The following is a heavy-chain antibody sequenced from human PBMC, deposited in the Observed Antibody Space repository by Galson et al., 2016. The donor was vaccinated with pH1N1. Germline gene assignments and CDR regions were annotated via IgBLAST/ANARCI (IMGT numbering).Heavy chain of an antibody. Sequence: PALVKPKQTLTLTCTFSGFSLSTSGLCVSWIRQPPGKALEWLALIDWDQAKNYSKSLKPRLTISKDTSKNQTVLTMTNMTSVDTATYYCAQSNRCAEAFDIWGQGTMVTVSS. CDR1: GFSLSTSGLC. CDR3: AQSNRCAEAFDI. V-gene: IGHV2-70*01. D-gene: IGHD2/OR15-2a*01. J-gene: IGHJ3*02. CDR2: IDWDQAK.